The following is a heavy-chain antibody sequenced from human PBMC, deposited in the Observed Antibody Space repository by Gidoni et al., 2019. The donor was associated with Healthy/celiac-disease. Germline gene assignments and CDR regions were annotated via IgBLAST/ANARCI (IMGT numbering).Heavy chain of an antibody. J-gene: IGHJ1*01. CDR2: ISSSGSTI. CDR1: GFTFSSYE. D-gene: IGHD5-12*01. Sequence: EVQLVESGGGLVQPGGSLRLSCAASGFTFSSYEMNWVRQAPGKGLEWVSYISSSGSTIYYADSVKGRFTISRDNAKNSLYLQMNSLRAEDTAVYYCAREEGDGYLLPEYFQHWGQGTLVTVSS. CDR3: AREEGDGYLLPEYFQH. V-gene: IGHV3-48*03.